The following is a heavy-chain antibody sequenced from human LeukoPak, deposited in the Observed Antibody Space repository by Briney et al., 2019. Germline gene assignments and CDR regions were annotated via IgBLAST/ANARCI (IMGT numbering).Heavy chain of an antibody. Sequence: AASVKVSCKASGYTFTSYAMHWVRQAPGQGLEWMGWINPNSGGTNYAQKFQGRVTMTRDTSINTAYMELSRLRSDDTAVYYCARERLRQSGMDVWGQGTTVTVSS. D-gene: IGHD4-17*01. CDR1: GYTFTSYA. V-gene: IGHV1-2*02. CDR2: INPNSGGT. J-gene: IGHJ6*02. CDR3: ARERLRQSGMDV.